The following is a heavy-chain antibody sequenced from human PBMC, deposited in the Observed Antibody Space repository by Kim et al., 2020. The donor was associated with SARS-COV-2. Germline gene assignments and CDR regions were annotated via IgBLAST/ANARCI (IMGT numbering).Heavy chain of an antibody. CDR3: ARESGRSDRIAAAASAFEI. CDR1: GFTFSSYG. Sequence: GGSLRLSCAASGFTFSSYGMSWVRQAPGKGLEWVANIKQDGSEKYYVDSVTGRFTISRDNAKNSLYRQMNSLRAEDTAVYYCARESGRSDRIAAAASAFEIWGQGTMVTISS. CDR2: IKQDGSEK. J-gene: IGHJ3*02. D-gene: IGHD6-13*01. V-gene: IGHV3-7*03.